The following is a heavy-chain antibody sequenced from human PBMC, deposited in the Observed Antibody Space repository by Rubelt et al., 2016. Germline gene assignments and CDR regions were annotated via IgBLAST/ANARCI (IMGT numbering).Heavy chain of an antibody. V-gene: IGHV3-23*01. CDR3: ANSLSLGATVYWYFDL. J-gene: IGHJ2*01. CDR2: ISGSGGST. D-gene: IGHD1-26*01. CDR1: TFSSYA. Sequence: TFSSYAMSWVRQAPGKGLEWVSAISGSGGSTYYADSVKGRFTISRDNSKNTLYLQMNSLRAEDTAVYYCANSLSLGATVYWYFDLWGRGTLVTVSS.